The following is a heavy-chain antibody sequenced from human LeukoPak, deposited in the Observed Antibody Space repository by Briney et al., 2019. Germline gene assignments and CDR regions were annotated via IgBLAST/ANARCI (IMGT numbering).Heavy chain of an antibody. J-gene: IGHJ3*02. Sequence: SQTLSLTCTVSGGSISSGSYYWSWIRQPAGKGLEWIGYIYYSGSTNYNPSLKSRVTISVDTSKNQFSLKLSSVTAADTAVYYCARDWGPDYGDYSDAFDIWGQGTMVTVSS. CDR2: IYYSGST. D-gene: IGHD4-17*01. CDR3: ARDWGPDYGDYSDAFDI. CDR1: GGSISSGSYY. V-gene: IGHV4-61*10.